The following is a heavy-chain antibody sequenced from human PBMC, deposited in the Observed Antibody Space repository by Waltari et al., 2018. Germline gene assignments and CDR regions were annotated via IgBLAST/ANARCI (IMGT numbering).Heavy chain of an antibody. J-gene: IGHJ4*02. CDR1: GGSISTTNW. CDR3: ARDKLGYGSNGYYYFDY. D-gene: IGHD3-22*01. Sequence: QVQLQESGPGLVKSSGTLSLTCAVSGGSISTTNWWSWVRQPPGKGLEWIGEIYHSGSSNYNPSLKSRVTISLDKSKNEISLTLTSVTAADTAVYYCARDKLGYGSNGYYYFDYWGQGTLVTVSS. V-gene: IGHV4-4*02. CDR2: IYHSGSS.